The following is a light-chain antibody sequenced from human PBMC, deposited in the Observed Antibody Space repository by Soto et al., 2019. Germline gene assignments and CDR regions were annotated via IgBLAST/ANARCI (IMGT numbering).Light chain of an antibody. CDR1: LTVNTN. Sequence: EIVMTQSPATLSVSPGEGATLSCRASLTVNTNLAWYQQKPGQAPRLLIYDASNRATGIPARFSGSGSGTDFTLTISSLEPEDFAVYYCQQRSNWPPSFGQGTRLEIK. CDR2: DAS. J-gene: IGKJ5*01. CDR3: QQRSNWPPS. V-gene: IGKV3-11*01.